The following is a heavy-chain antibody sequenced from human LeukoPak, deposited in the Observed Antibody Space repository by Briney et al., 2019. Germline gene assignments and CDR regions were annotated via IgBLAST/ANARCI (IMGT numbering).Heavy chain of an antibody. D-gene: IGHD3-9*01. CDR3: ARDALGDILTGGFDY. CDR2: ISSSGSTI. J-gene: IGHJ4*02. CDR1: GFSFSNAW. V-gene: IGHV3-11*04. Sequence: KSGGSLRLSCAASGFSFSNAWMSWVRQAPGKGLEWVSYISSSGSTIYYADSVKGRFTISRDNAKNSLYLQMNSLRAEDTAVYYCARDALGDILTGGFDYWGQGTLVTVSS.